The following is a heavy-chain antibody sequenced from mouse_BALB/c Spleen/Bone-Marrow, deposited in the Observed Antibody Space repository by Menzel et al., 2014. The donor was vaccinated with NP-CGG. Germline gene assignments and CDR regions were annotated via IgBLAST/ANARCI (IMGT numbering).Heavy chain of an antibody. CDR3: ARGRDYDVFAY. Sequence: QVQLKESGAELVRPGASVKLSCKASGYTFTSYWMNWVKQRPEQGPEWIGRIDPYDSDTHYNQKFKDKAILTVDKSSSTAYMQLSSLTSEDSAVYYCARGRDYDVFAYWGQGTLVTVSA. CDR2: IDPYDSDT. CDR1: GYTFTSYW. J-gene: IGHJ3*01. V-gene: IGHV1-74*01. D-gene: IGHD2-4*01.